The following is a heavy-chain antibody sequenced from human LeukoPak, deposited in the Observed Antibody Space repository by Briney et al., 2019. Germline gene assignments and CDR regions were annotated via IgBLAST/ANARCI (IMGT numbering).Heavy chain of an antibody. CDR2: ISGSGGST. CDR3: AKDISYYYDSSGSRAFDI. J-gene: IGHJ3*02. Sequence: LSGGSLRLSCAASGFTFSSYAMSWVRQAPGKGLEWVSAISGSGGSTYYADSVKGRFTISRDNSKNTLYLQMNSLRAGDTAVYYCAKDISYYYDSSGSRAFDIWGQGTMVTVSS. CDR1: GFTFSSYA. D-gene: IGHD3-22*01. V-gene: IGHV3-23*01.